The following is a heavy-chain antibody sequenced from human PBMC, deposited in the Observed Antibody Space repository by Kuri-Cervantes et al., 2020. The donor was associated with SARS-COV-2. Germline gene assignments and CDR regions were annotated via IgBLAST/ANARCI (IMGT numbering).Heavy chain of an antibody. CDR2: ITSTRSHI. J-gene: IGHJ3*02. CDR3: AREYTSDVVAFDI. CDR1: GFTFSGYS. D-gene: IGHD2-2*01. V-gene: IGHV3-21*01. Sequence: GGSLRLSCAASGFTFSGYSMNWVRQAPGKGLEWVSSITSTRSHIYYADSVKGRFTISRDNAKNSLYLQMNSLRAEDTALYYCAREYTSDVVAFDIWGQGKMVTVSS.